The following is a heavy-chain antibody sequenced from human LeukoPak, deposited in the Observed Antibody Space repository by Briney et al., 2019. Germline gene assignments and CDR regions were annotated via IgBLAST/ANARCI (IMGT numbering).Heavy chain of an antibody. Sequence: SETLSLTCTVSGGTITNYYWFWIRQPAGKGLEWIGRIYVSGSTNYNPSLKSRVTVSVDTSKNQFSLNLSSVTAADTAVYYCAHYGSNSRAFDIWGQGTMVTVSS. CDR1: GGTITNYY. CDR3: AHYGSNSRAFDI. J-gene: IGHJ3*02. V-gene: IGHV4-4*07. D-gene: IGHD4-23*01. CDR2: IYVSGST.